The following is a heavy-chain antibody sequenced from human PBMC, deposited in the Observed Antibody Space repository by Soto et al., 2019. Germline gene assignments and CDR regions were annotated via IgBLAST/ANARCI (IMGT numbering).Heavy chain of an antibody. CDR3: VKPPVITASYYYYDMDV. CDR2: ISGSGIST. V-gene: IGHV3-23*01. D-gene: IGHD4-4*01. Sequence: GGSLRLSCAASGFTFSTYPMSWVRQAPGKGLEWVSGISGSGISTYYTDSVKGRFTISRDNSKSTVFLQMNSLRDEDTAVYYCVKPPVITASYYYYDMDVWGQGTTVTVS. J-gene: IGHJ6*02. CDR1: GFTFSTYP.